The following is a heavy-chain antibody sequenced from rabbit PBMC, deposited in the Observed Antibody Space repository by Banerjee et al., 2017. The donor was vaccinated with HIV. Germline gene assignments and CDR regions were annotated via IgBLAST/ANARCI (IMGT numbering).Heavy chain of an antibody. Sequence: QEQLEESGGDLVKPEGSLTLTCTASGFSFSSSYWICWVRQAPGRGLEWMACIDAGSSGTTYYASWAKGRFTISKTPSTTVPLQVTSLTAADTASYFGARGVSSSGYGLWGPGTLVTVS. V-gene: IGHV1S45*01. CDR3: ARGVSSSGYGL. CDR1: GFSFSSSYW. CDR2: IDAGSSGTT. J-gene: IGHJ4*01. D-gene: IGHD1-1*01.